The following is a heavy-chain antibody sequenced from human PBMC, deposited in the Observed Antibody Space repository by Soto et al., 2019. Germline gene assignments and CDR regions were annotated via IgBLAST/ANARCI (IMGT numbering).Heavy chain of an antibody. V-gene: IGHV6-1*01. J-gene: IGHJ5*02. D-gene: IGHD5-12*01. CDR1: GDSVSSNSAA. CDR2: TYYRSKWYN. Sequence: SQTLSLTCAISGDSVSSNSAAWNWIRQSPSRGLEWLGRTYYRSKWYNDYAVSVKSRITINPDTSKNQFSLQLNSVTPEDTAVYYCSRGSRRSGYDVTFDPRGQGTLVTVSS. CDR3: SRGSRRSGYDVTFDP.